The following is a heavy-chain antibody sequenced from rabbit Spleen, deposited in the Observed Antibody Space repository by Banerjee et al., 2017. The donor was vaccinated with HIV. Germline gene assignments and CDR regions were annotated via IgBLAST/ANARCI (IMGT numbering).Heavy chain of an antibody. CDR3: VRGASSSGYYSL. D-gene: IGHD1-1*01. CDR1: GFSFSNKA. V-gene: IGHV1S7*01. CDR2: IDPIFGRT. Sequence: ESGGGLVKPEGSLKLSCTASGFSFSNKAVMCWVRQTPGKGLEWIGYIDPIFGRTYYASWVNGRFTISSHNAQTTLYLQLNSLTAADAATYFCVRGASSSGYYSLWGQGTLVTVS. J-gene: IGHJ4*01.